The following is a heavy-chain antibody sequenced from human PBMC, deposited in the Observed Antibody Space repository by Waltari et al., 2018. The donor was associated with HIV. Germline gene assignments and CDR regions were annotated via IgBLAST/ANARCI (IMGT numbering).Heavy chain of an antibody. CDR2: IRSKAYGGTT. CDR1: GFTFGAYA. D-gene: IGHD1-26*01. J-gene: IGHJ4*02. CDR3: TREGIVGATLHFDY. V-gene: IGHV3-49*03. Sequence: EVQLVESGGGLVQPGRSLRLSCTASGFTFGAYAMRWFRQAPGKGLEWVGFIRSKAYGGTTEYAASVKGRFTISRDDSKSIAYLQMNSLKTEDTAVYYCTREGIVGATLHFDYWGQGTLVTVSS.